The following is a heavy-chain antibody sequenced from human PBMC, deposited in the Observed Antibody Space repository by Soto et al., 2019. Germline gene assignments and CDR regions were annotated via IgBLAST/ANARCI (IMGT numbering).Heavy chain of an antibody. J-gene: IGHJ5*02. CDR3: AARHYYGSGSYYNIRRNNWIDP. D-gene: IGHD3-10*01. CDR2: INHSGST. V-gene: IGHV4-34*01. CDR1: GGSFSGYY. Sequence: SETLSLTCAVYGGSFSGYYWSWIRQPPGKGLEWIGEINHSGSTNYNPSLKSRVTISVDTSKNQFSLKLSSVTAADTAVYYCAARHYYGSGSYYNIRRNNWIDPWGQGTLVTVSS.